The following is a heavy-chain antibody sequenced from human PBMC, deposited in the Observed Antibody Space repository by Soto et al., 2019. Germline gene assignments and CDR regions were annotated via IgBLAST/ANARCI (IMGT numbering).Heavy chain of an antibody. CDR1: GYTFTSYG. Sequence: VASVKVSCKASGYTFTSYGISWVRQAPGQGLEWMGWISAYNGNTNYAQKLQGRVTMTTDTSTSTAYMELRSLRSDDTAVYYCARGKTIFGVVIGGMDVWGQGTTVTVSS. D-gene: IGHD3-3*01. CDR3: ARGKTIFGVVIGGMDV. J-gene: IGHJ6*02. CDR2: ISAYNGNT. V-gene: IGHV1-18*01.